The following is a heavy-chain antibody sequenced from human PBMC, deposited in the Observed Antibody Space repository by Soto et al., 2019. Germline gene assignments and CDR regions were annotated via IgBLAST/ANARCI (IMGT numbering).Heavy chain of an antibody. V-gene: IGHV2-5*02. D-gene: IGHD2-21*01. CDR3: AHRPVLSDFPY. Sequence: QITLKESGPTLVKPTQTLTLTCTFSGFSLSTSGVGVGWIRQPPGKALEWLALIYWDDNKRYSPSLKSRLTITKDTSKNPLVLTMTNMDPVATATYCCAHRPVLSDFPYWGQGTLVTVSS. J-gene: IGHJ4*02. CDR2: IYWDDNK. CDR1: GFSLSTSGVG.